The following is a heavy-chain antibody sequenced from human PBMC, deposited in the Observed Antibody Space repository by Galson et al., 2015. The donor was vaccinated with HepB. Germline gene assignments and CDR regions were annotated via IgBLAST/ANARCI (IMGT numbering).Heavy chain of an antibody. CDR1: GYTFTNYY. Sequence: SVKVSCKASGYTFTNYYMHWVRQAPGQGLEWMGVINPSGGSTNYPQNFQGRVTMTRDTSTSTVYMEVSSLRSEDTAMYYCARAGNSNRGNNYFDYWGQGTLVTVSS. CDR3: ARAGNSNRGNNYFDY. J-gene: IGHJ4*02. D-gene: IGHD1-14*01. CDR2: INPSGGST. V-gene: IGHV1-46*01.